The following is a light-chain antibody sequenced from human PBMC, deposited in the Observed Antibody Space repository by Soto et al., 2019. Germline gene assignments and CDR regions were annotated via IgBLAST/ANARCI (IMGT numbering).Light chain of an antibody. CDR2: AAS. CDR1: QTISSW. Sequence: IQMTQSPSTLSGSVGDRVTITCRASQTISSWLAWYQQKPGKAPKLLIYAASSLQGGVPSRFSGSGSGTEFTLTISSLQPDDFATYYCQQYNSYWTFGQGTKV. J-gene: IGKJ1*01. CDR3: QQYNSYWT. V-gene: IGKV1-5*01.